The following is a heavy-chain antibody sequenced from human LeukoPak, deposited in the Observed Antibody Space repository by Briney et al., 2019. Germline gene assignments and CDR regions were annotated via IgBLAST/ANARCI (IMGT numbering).Heavy chain of an antibody. CDR2: IYYSGST. D-gene: IGHD4-17*01. Sequence: PSETLSLTCTVSGGSISSYYWSWIRQPPGKGLEWIGYIYYSGSTNYNPSLKSRVTISVDTSKNQFSLKLSSVTAADTAVYYCARGRVGTVTTKVDYYYYYMDVWGKGTTVTVSS. CDR1: GGSISSYY. CDR3: ARGRVGTVTTKVDYYYYYMDV. V-gene: IGHV4-59*01. J-gene: IGHJ6*03.